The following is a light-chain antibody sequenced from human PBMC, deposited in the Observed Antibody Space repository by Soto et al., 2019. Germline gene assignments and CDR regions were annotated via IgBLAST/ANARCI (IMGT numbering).Light chain of an antibody. CDR1: SSDVGGYNY. CDR2: DVS. J-gene: IGLJ2*01. V-gene: IGLV2-14*01. Sequence: QSALTQPASVSGSPGQSITISCTGTSSDVGGYNYVSWYQQHPGKAPKLMIYDVSNRPSGVSNRFSGSKSGNTASLTISGRQAEDEADYYCSAYTSSSNPVVFGGGTQLTVL. CDR3: SAYTSSSNPVV.